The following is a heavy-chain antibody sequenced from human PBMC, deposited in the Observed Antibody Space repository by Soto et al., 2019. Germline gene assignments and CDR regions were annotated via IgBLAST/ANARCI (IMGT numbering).Heavy chain of an antibody. J-gene: IGHJ4*02. CDR2: IYWNDDK. D-gene: IGHD3-22*01. V-gene: IGHV2-5*01. CDR3: AYRSMSEYYFDY. CDR1: GFSLSTSGVG. Sequence: GPTLVNPTQTLTLTCTFSGFSLSTSGVGVGWIRQPPGKALEWLALIYWNDDKRYSPSLKSRLTITKDTSKNHVVLTMTNMDPVDTATYYCAYRSMSEYYFDYWGQGTLVTVSS.